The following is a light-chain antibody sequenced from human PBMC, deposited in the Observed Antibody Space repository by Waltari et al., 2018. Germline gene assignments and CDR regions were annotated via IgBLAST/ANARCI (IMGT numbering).Light chain of an antibody. CDR2: DTS. V-gene: IGKV3-15*01. Sequence: EIMMTQSPASLSVSPGERATLSCKASQTVSRHLAWYQQKPGQAPRLVIYDTSTRATGIPARFSGSGSGTEFTLTISGLQSEDFAVYYCLQSNNWPLTFGQGTRLDI. CDR3: LQSNNWPLT. CDR1: QTVSRH. J-gene: IGKJ5*01.